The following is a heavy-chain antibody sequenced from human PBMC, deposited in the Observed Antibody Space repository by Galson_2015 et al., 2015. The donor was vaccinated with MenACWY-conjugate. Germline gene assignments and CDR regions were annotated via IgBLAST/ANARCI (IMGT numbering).Heavy chain of an antibody. CDR1: GFTFSTYW. CDR3: AKDPQSRRTVGASYRDD. V-gene: IGHV3-23*01. Sequence: SLRLSCAASGFTFSTYWMHWVRHAPGKGLEWVSAISGSGASTYNADSVKGRFTVSRDNSKNTLYLQMNSLRAEDTAVYYCAKDPQSRRTVGASYRDDGGRGTLVTVSS. CDR2: ISGSGAST. J-gene: IGHJ4*02. D-gene: IGHD1-26*01.